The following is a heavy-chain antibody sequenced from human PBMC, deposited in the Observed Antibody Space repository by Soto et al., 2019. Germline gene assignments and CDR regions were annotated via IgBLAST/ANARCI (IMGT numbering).Heavy chain of an antibody. Sequence: EVQLLESGGGLVQPGGSLRLSCAASGFSFSSYAMTWVRQAPGKGLEWVSGIRDSGGSTYYADSVKGRFTISRDNSKNMVYLHMNRPRAGDTAVYYCANPGYSYGYDWFDPWGQGTLVTVSS. V-gene: IGHV3-23*01. CDR2: IRDSGGST. J-gene: IGHJ5*02. CDR1: GFSFSSYA. CDR3: ANPGYSYGYDWFDP. D-gene: IGHD5-18*01.